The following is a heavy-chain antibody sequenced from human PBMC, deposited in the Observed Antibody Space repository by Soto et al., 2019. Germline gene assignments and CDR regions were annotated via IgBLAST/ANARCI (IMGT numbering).Heavy chain of an antibody. CDR2: IYSGGST. V-gene: IGHV3-66*01. CDR1: GFTVSSNY. Sequence: GGSLSLSCAASGFTVSSNYMSWVRQAPGKGLEWVSVIYSGGSTYHADSVKGRFTISRDNSKNTLYLQMNSLRAEDTTVYYCARDLGPYDSSGYDAFDIWGQGTMVTVSS. D-gene: IGHD3-22*01. CDR3: ARDLGPYDSSGYDAFDI. J-gene: IGHJ3*02.